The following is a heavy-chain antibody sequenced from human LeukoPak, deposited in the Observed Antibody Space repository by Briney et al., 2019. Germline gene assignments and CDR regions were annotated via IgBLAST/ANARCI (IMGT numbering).Heavy chain of an antibody. D-gene: IGHD1-26*01. CDR1: GFAFSSYA. J-gene: IGHJ4*02. CDR3: AKVMGVSGSPNFDY. Sequence: GGSLRLSCAASGFAFSSYAMSWVRQAPGKGLEWVSAISGSGGSTYYADTVKGRFTISRDNSKTTMYLQMNSLRAADTAVYYCAKVMGVSGSPNFDYWGQGTLVTVSS. V-gene: IGHV3-23*01. CDR2: ISGSGGST.